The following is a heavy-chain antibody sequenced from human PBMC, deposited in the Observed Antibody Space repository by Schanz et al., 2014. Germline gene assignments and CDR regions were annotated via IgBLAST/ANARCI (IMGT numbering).Heavy chain of an antibody. CDR3: ARAHGNNWYGKGLDY. V-gene: IGHV3-30-3*01. Sequence: QVQLVESGGGVVQPGRSLRLSCAASGFTFSSYAMHWVRQAPGKGLEWVAVISYDGSNKYYADSVKGRFTISRDNSKNTLYLQMNTLRADDTAVYFCARAHGNNWYGKGLDYWGQGTQVTVSS. J-gene: IGHJ4*02. CDR1: GFTFSSYA. CDR2: ISYDGSNK. D-gene: IGHD1-1*01.